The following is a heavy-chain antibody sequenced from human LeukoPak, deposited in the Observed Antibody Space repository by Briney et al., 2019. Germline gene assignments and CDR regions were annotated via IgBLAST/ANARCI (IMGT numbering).Heavy chain of an antibody. Sequence: SETLSLTCTVSGGSLSSYYWSLIRQPAGKRLEWIGRIYTSGSTNYNPSLKSRVTISVDTSKNQFSLKLSSVTAADTAVYYCARVGQQLVFDYWGQGTLVTVSS. CDR1: GGSLSSYY. CDR2: IYTSGST. D-gene: IGHD6-13*01. J-gene: IGHJ4*02. V-gene: IGHV4-4*07. CDR3: ARVGQQLVFDY.